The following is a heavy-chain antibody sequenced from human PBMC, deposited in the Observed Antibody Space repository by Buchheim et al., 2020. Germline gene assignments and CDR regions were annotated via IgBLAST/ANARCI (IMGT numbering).Heavy chain of an antibody. J-gene: IGHJ4*02. D-gene: IGHD4-23*01. CDR2: IKSKTDGGST. Sequence: EAQLVESGGGLVKPGESLRLSCAASGFTFNNAWMSWVRQAPGKGLEWVGRIKSKTDGGSTEYAAPVKGRFTISRDDSKNMLYLQMNSLKTEDTAVYYCTTVQVYGGKYTGDWGQGTL. V-gene: IGHV3-15*01. CDR1: GFTFNNAW. CDR3: TTVQVYGGKYTGD.